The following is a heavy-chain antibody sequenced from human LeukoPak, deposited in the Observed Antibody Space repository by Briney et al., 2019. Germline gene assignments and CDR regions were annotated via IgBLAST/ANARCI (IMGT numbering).Heavy chain of an antibody. CDR2: IYYSGST. J-gene: IGHJ4*02. CDR3: AREFAGYCSGGSCYYFDY. CDR1: VGSVSSGSYY. D-gene: IGHD2-15*01. Sequence: SETLSLTCTVSVGSVSSGSYYWSWIRQPPGKGLEWIGYIYYSGSTNYNPSLKSRVTISVDTSKNQFSLKLSSVTAADTAVYYCAREFAGYCSGGSCYYFDYWGQGTLVTVSS. V-gene: IGHV4-61*01.